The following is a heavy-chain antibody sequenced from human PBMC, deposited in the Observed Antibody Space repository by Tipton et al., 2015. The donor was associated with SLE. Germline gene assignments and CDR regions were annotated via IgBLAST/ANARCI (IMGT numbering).Heavy chain of an antibody. V-gene: IGHV4-61*02. Sequence: LRLSCTVSGGSISSDRYFWSWIRQPAGKGLEWIGRICASGATNYNPSFKSQLTISIDTSKNYFSLNLSSVTAADTAVYFCARDPLAVGDGESLDLWGRGTLVTVSS. CDR1: GGSISSDRYF. D-gene: IGHD1-26*01. CDR2: ICASGAT. J-gene: IGHJ2*01. CDR3: ARDPLAVGDGESLDL.